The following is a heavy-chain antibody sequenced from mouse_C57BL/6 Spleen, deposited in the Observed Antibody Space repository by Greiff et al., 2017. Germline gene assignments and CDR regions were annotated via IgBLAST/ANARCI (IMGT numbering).Heavy chain of an antibody. D-gene: IGHD2-5*01. CDR3: ASYSNYDAY. CDR1: GYTFTSYW. J-gene: IGHJ3*01. CDR2: IDPSDSYT. Sequence: QVQLQQPGAELVMPGASVKLSCKASGYTFTSYWMHWVKQRPGQGLEWIGEIDPSDSYTNYNQKFKGKSTLTVDKSSSTAYMQRSSLTAEDSAVYYCASYSNYDAYWGQGTLVTVSA. V-gene: IGHV1-69*01.